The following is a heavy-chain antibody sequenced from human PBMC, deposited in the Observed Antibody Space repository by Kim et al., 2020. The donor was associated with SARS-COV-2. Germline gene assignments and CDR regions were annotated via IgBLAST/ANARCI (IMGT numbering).Heavy chain of an antibody. Sequence: GGSLRLSCAASGFTFSNAWMSWVRQAPGKGLEWVGRIKSKTDGGTTDYAAPVKGRFTISRDDSKNTLYLQMNSLKTEDTAVYYCTTDHWQGVSHNPDWALSRAQKNKYNWFDPWGQGTLVTVSS. J-gene: IGHJ5*02. CDR3: TTDHWQGVSHNPDWALSRAQKNKYNWFDP. V-gene: IGHV3-15*01. CDR1: GFTFSNAW. CDR2: IKSKTDGGTT. D-gene: IGHD1-1*01.